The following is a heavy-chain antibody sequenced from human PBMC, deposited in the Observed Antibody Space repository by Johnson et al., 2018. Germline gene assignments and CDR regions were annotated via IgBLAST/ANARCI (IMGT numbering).Heavy chain of an antibody. J-gene: IGHJ6*02. CDR2: ISYDGSNK. CDR1: GFTFSDYG. CDR3: AKDYVVTMSYYGMDV. V-gene: IGHV3-30*18. D-gene: IGHD3-10*02. Sequence: QVQLVQSGGGVVQPGRSLRLSCATSGFTFSDYGMHWVRQAPGKGLEWVATISYDGSNKYYVDPVKGRFTISRDNSKNTLYVQMNSLRAEDTAVYYCAKDYVVTMSYYGMDVWGQGTSVTVSS.